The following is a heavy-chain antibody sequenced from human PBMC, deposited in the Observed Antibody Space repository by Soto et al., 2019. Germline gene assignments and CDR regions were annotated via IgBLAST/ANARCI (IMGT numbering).Heavy chain of an antibody. CDR3: ARAGEDYYGAGAGGLDV. D-gene: IGHD3-10*01. CDR2: IYYIGST. J-gene: IGHJ6*02. CDR1: GGSISSGGFY. Sequence: QVQLQESGPGLVKPSQTLSLTCSVSGGSISSGGFYWSWIRQHPGKGLEWIGYIYYIGSTSYNPSLKHRVTISRDTPNNQFSLELSSVSAADTAVYYCARAGEDYYGAGAGGLDVWGQGTTVTVSS. V-gene: IGHV4-31*03.